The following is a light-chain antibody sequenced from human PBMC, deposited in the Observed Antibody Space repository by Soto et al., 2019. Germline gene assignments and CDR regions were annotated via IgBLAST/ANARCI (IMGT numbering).Light chain of an antibody. CDR1: SSNIGAGYE. V-gene: IGLV1-40*01. CDR3: QAYDNSLGVSVL. CDR2: DTF. Sequence: QAVVTQPPSVSGAPGQRVTISCIGGSSNIGAGYEVHWYQQLPGTVPKLVIYDTFNRPSGVPDRFSGSKSGTSASLAITGLQAEDEADYYCQAYDNSLGVSVLFGGGTKLTVL. J-gene: IGLJ3*02.